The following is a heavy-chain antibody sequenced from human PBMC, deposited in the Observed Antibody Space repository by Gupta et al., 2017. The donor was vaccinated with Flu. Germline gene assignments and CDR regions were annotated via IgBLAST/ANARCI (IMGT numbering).Heavy chain of an antibody. CDR2: IYYNGNT. CDR3: ARGGGIAVAGD. Sequence: QLQLQESGPGLVKPSETLSLTCSVSGGSISPNGYYWSWIRQAPGKELEWIGTIYYNGNTYYNPSLKSRVTVSVDTPKNQFSLNLNSVTAADTAVYFCARGGGIAVAGDWGQGTLVTVSS. J-gene: IGHJ4*02. V-gene: IGHV4-39*01. CDR1: GGSISPNGYY. D-gene: IGHD6-19*01.